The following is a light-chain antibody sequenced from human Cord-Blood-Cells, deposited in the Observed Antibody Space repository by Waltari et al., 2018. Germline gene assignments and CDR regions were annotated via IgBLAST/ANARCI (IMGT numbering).Light chain of an antibody. V-gene: IGLV1-44*01. CDR3: AAWDDSLNGVV. CDR1: SSNIGSNT. CDR2: SNN. J-gene: IGLJ2*01. Sequence: QSVLTQPPSASGTPGQRVTISCSGSSSNIGSNTVNWYQQLPGTAPKLLIYSNNQGPSGVPDRFSCSKSGTSASLAISGLQSEDEADYYCAAWDDSLNGVVFGGGTKLTVL.